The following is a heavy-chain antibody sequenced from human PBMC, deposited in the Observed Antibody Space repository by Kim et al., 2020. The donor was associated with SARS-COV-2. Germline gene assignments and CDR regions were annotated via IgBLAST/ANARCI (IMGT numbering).Heavy chain of an antibody. CDR1: GFIFSNYA. J-gene: IGHJ4*02. CDR2: ISGDSSKS. Sequence: GGSLRLSYTVSGFIFSNYAMSWVRQAPGKGLEWVSTISGDSSKSYYANSVKGRFTISRDNSRSTLYLQMDSLGAEDTAVYYCSKITSLFSPGSVFWGQGTLVTVSS. CDR3: SKITSLFSPGSVF. D-gene: IGHD3-10*01. V-gene: IGHV3-23*01.